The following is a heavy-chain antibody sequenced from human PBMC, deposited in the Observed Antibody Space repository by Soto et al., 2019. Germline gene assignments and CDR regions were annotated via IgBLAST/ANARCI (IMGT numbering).Heavy chain of an antibody. CDR2: IYYSGRT. CDR3: MRHVDTARAYYFDS. CDR1: VGSISSYY. J-gene: IGHJ4*02. Sequence: SETLCLTCTVSVGSISSYYWSWIRQPPGKGLEWIGYIYYSGRTNYNPSLKSRVTILVDTSKNHFSLRLSSVTAADTAVYYCMRHVDTARAYYFDSWGPGTMVTVSS. D-gene: IGHD5-18*01. V-gene: IGHV4-59*13.